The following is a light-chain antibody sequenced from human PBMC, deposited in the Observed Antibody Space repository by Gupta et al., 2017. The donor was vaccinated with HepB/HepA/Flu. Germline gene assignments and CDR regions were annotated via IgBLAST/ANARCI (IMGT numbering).Light chain of an antibody. CDR3: QQRFNWPLT. CDR1: QNISRS. V-gene: IGKV3-11*01. J-gene: IGKJ4*01. CDR2: DTS. Sequence: EIVLTQSPVTLSLSPGERATLSCRASQNISRSVAWYQQKPGQTPRLLIYDTSNRATGIPVKFSGSGSGTDFTLTINSLDPEDFAVFYCQQRFNWPLTFGGGTKVEIK.